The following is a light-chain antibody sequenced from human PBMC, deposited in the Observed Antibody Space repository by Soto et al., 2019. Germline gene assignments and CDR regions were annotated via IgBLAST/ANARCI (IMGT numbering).Light chain of an antibody. J-gene: IGKJ1*01. V-gene: IGKV1-5*01. CDR1: QSVGRS. CDR2: GVS. CDR3: QQFYKGWT. Sequence: DIPMTQSPSTLSASVGDRVTITCRASQSVGRSLAWYQQQRGKAPKLLIYGVSTLERGVPSRFSGLGSGTEFTLSISSLQPGDFGTYYCQQFYKGWTFGQGTRV.